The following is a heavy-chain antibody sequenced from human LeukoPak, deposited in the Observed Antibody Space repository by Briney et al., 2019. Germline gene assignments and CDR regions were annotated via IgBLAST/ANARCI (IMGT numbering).Heavy chain of an antibody. V-gene: IGHV4-31*03. CDR1: GGSISSGGYY. CDR2: IYYSGST. Sequence: SETLSLTCTVSGGSISSGGYYWSWIRQHPGKGLEWIGYIYYSGSTYYNPSLKSRVTISVDTSKNQFSLKLSSVTAADTAVYYCASIGGSFPDGFDIWGQGTMVTVSS. D-gene: IGHD1-26*01. CDR3: ASIGGSFPDGFDI. J-gene: IGHJ3*02.